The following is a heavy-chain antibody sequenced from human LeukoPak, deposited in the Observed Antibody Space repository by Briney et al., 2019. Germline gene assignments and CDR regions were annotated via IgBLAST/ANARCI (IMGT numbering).Heavy chain of an antibody. CDR3: ARDLTLGKPDYFDH. D-gene: IGHD7-27*01. V-gene: IGHV3-7*01. CDR2: IKQDGSEK. J-gene: IGHJ4*02. CDR1: GFTFSSYW. Sequence: GGSLRLSCAASGFTFSSYWMSWVRQAPGKGLEWVANIKQDGSEKQYVDSLKGRVTISRDNAKNSLYLEMNSLRAEDTAVYYCARDLTLGKPDYFDHWGQGTLVTVSS.